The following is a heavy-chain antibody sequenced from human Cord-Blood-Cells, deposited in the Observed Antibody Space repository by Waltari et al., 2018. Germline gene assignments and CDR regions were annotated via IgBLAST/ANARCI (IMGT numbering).Heavy chain of an antibody. CDR1: GGSISSSSYY. J-gene: IGHJ4*02. Sequence: QLQLQESGPGLVKPSETLSLTCTVSGGSISSSSYYWGWIRQPPGKGLEWIGSIYYSGSTYYNPSLKSRVTISVDTSKNQFSLKLSSVTAADTAVYYCARFLEWLYYFDYWGQGTLVTVSS. CDR3: ARFLEWLYYFDY. CDR2: IYYSGST. D-gene: IGHD3-3*01. V-gene: IGHV4-39*01.